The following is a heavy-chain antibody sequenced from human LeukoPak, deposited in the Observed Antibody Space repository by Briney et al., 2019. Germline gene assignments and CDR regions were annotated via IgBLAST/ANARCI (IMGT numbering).Heavy chain of an antibody. Sequence: GRSLRLSCAAPGFTFSSYDMNWGRQAPGKGLEWVASISYDGSNKYCADSVKGRFTISRDNSKNTLYLEMNSLRAEDTAVYYCARNRQLDYWGQGTLVTVSS. CDR2: ISYDGSNK. J-gene: IGHJ4*02. D-gene: IGHD6-13*01. CDR3: ARNRQLDY. CDR1: GFTFSSYD. V-gene: IGHV3-30*04.